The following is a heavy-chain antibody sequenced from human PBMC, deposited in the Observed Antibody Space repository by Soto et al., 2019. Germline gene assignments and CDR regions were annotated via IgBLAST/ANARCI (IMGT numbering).Heavy chain of an antibody. V-gene: IGHV4-30-4*08. CDR2: IYYSGST. CDR1: GGSISSYY. CDR3: ARDRSAARFYYYYGMDV. Sequence: SETLSLTCTVSGGSISSYYWSWIRQPPGKGLEWIGYIYYSGSTYYNPSLKSRVTISVDTSKNQFSLKLSSVTAADTAVYYCARDRSAARFYYYYGMDVWGQGTTVTVS. J-gene: IGHJ6*02. D-gene: IGHD6-6*01.